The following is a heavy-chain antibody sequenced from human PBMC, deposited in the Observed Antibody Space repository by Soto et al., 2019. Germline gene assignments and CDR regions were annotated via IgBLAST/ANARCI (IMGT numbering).Heavy chain of an antibody. CDR2: IIPILGIA. D-gene: IGHD2-15*01. CDR1: GGTFSSYT. CDR3: ARTLPVRYCSGGSCPQNLFDI. V-gene: IGHV1-69*02. Sequence: GASVKVSCKASGGTFSSYTISWVRQAPGQGLEWMGRIIPILGIANYAQKFQGRVTITADKSTSTAYMELSSLRSEDTAVYYCARTLPVRYCSGGSCPQNLFDIWGQGTMVTVSS. J-gene: IGHJ3*02.